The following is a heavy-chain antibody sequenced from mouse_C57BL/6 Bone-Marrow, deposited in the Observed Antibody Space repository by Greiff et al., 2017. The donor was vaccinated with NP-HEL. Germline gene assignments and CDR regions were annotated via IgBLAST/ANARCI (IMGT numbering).Heavy chain of an antibody. D-gene: IGHD1-1*01. Sequence: LQESGAELVKPGASVKISCKASGYAFSSYWMNWVKQRPGKGLEWIGQIYPGDGDTNYNGKFKGKATLTADKSSSTAYMQLSSLTAEDSAVYFGARYYGSSYYCDYWGQGTTLTVAS. J-gene: IGHJ2*01. CDR1: GYAFSSYW. CDR3: ARYYGSSYYCDY. CDR2: IYPGDGDT. V-gene: IGHV1-80*01.